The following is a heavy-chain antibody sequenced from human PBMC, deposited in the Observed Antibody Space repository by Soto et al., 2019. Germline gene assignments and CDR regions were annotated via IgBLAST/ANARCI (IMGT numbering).Heavy chain of an antibody. CDR2: ISSSSSYI. CDR1: GFTFSSYS. CDR3: ARGREEYYFDY. Sequence: GGSLRLSCAASGFTFSSYSMNWVRQAPGKGLEWVSSISSSSSYIYYADSVKGRFTISRDNAKNSLYLQMNSLRAEDTAVYYCARGREEYYFDYWGQGTLVTVPQ. V-gene: IGHV3-21*01. J-gene: IGHJ4*02.